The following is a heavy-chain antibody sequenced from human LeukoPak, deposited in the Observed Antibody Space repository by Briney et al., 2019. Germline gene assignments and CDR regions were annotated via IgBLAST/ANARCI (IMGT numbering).Heavy chain of an antibody. CDR3: ARDADLVGEVAGHYYDH. J-gene: IGHJ4*02. D-gene: IGHD6-19*01. CDR2: INPSGGST. V-gene: IGHV1-46*01. CDR1: GYTFTSYY. Sequence: ASVKVSCKSSGYTFTSYYLHWVRQAPGQGLEWVGIINPSGGSTSYAQKFQGRVTMTRDTSTSTLYMELSSLRSEDTAVYYCARDADLVGEVAGHYYDHWGQGTLVTVSS.